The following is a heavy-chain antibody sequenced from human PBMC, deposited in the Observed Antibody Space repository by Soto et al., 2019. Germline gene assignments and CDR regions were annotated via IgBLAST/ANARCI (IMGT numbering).Heavy chain of an antibody. Sequence: HPGGSLRPSCAASGVTFSSYAMSWVRQAPGKGLEWVSAISGSGGSTYYADSVKGRFTISRDNSKNTLYLQMNSLRAEDTAVYYCAKDGREQLANRCDYWGQGTLVTVSS. CDR1: GVTFSSYA. CDR3: AKDGREQLANRCDY. CDR2: ISGSGGST. J-gene: IGHJ4*02. V-gene: IGHV3-23*01. D-gene: IGHD6-6*01.